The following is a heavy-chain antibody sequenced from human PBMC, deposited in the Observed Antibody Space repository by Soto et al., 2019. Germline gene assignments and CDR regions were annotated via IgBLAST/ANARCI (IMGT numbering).Heavy chain of an antibody. V-gene: IGHV3-33*01. Sequence: QVQLVESGGGVVQPGRSLRLSCAASGFTFSSYGMHWVRQAPGKGLEWVAVIWYDGSNKDYADSVKGRFTISRDNSKNTLYLQMNSLSAEDTAVYYCASWVGSGRPFDCWGQGTLVTGCS. CDR1: GFTFSSYG. D-gene: IGHD6-19*01. J-gene: IGHJ4*02. CDR2: IWYDGSNK. CDR3: ASWVGSGRPFDC.